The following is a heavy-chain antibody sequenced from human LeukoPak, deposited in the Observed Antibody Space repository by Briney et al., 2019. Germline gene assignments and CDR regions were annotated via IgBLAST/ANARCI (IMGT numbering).Heavy chain of an antibody. D-gene: IGHD6-19*01. CDR1: GGSISSDNYS. Sequence: PSQTLSLTCTVSGGSISSDNYSWSWIRQPAGKGLEWIGRVYTSGSTNYNPSLKSRVTISVDTSKKQFSLRLSSVTAADTAMYYCVKSGGYGLIDYWGQGTLVTVSS. J-gene: IGHJ4*02. CDR3: VKSGGYGLIDY. CDR2: VYTSGST. V-gene: IGHV4-61*02.